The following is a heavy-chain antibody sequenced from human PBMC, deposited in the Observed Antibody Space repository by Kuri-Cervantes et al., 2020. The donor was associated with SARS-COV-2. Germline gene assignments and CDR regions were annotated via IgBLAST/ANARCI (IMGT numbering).Heavy chain of an antibody. CDR3: ARSRTAVADWYFDL. CDR1: GGSISSYY. D-gene: IGHD6-19*01. Sequence: SETLSLTCTVSGGSISSYYWSWIRQPAGKGLEWIGRIYTSGSTNYNPSLKSRVTMSVDTSKNQFSLKLSSVTAADTAVYYCARSRTAVADWYFDLWGRGPLVTVSS. V-gene: IGHV4-4*07. J-gene: IGHJ2*01. CDR2: IYTSGST.